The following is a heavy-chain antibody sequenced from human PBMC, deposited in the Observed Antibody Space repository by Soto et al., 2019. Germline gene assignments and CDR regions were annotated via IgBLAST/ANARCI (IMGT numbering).Heavy chain of an antibody. Sequence: PGESLKISCKGPGYSFTSYWINWVRQMPGKGLEWLGRIDPSDSYTNYSPTFQGHVTISVDKSISTAYLQWSSLKASDTAIYYCASPQGGTYCSDNSCHVPDWNFDLWGRGTLVTVSS. CDR1: GYSFTSYW. D-gene: IGHD2-2*01. CDR2: IDPSDSYT. V-gene: IGHV5-10-1*01. J-gene: IGHJ2*01. CDR3: ASPQGGTYCSDNSCHVPDWNFDL.